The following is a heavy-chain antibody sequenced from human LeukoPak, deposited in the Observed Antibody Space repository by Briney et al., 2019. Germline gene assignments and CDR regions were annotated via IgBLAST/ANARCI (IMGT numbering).Heavy chain of an antibody. CDR2: VYISGST. Sequence: SQTLSLTCTVSGGSISGTTYYWSWIRQPAGRGLEWIGRVYISGSTNYNPSLKSRVTISLDTSKNQFSLTLSSVTAADTAVYYCARAGGAGTSDPNWFDPWGQGTLVTVSS. V-gene: IGHV4-61*02. CDR3: ARAGGAGTSDPNWFDP. CDR1: GGSISGTTYY. J-gene: IGHJ5*02. D-gene: IGHD3-10*01.